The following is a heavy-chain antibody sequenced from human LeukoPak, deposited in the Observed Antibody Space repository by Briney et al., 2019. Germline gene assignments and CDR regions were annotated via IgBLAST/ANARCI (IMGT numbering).Heavy chain of an antibody. Sequence: PGGSLRLSCAASGFTFSSYSMSWVRQAPGKGLEWVSAISGSGGSTYYVDSVKGRFTISRDNAKNSLYLQMNSLRAEDTAVYYCARDLLSDYWGQGTLVTVSS. V-gene: IGHV3-23*01. CDR1: GFTFSSYS. CDR3: ARDLLSDY. CDR2: ISGSGGST. J-gene: IGHJ4*02.